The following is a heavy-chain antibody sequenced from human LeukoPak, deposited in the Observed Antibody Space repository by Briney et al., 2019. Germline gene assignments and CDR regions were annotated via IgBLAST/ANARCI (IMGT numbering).Heavy chain of an antibody. CDR2: ISSSGSTI. V-gene: IGHV3-48*04. J-gene: IGHJ3*02. CDR1: GFTFSSYW. D-gene: IGHD6-13*01. Sequence: PGGSLRLSCAASGFTFSSYWMHWVRQAPGKGLEWVSYISSSGSTIYYADSVKGRFTISRDNAKNSLYLQMNSLRAEDTAVYYCARDRAAAGTSAFDIWGQGTMVTVSS. CDR3: ARDRAAAGTSAFDI.